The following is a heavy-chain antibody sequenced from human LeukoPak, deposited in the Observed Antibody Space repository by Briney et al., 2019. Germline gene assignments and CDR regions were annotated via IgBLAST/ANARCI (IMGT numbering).Heavy chain of an antibody. Sequence: GRSLRLSCAASGFTFSSYGMHWVRQAPGKGLEWVAVISYDGSNKYYADSVKGRFTISRDNSKNTLYLQMNSLRAEDTAVYYCAKDAPGAAAGRYRYYYYGMDVWGQGTTVTVSS. CDR3: AKDAPGAAAGRYRYYYYGMDV. V-gene: IGHV3-30*18. CDR1: GFTFSSYG. D-gene: IGHD6-13*01. J-gene: IGHJ6*02. CDR2: ISYDGSNK.